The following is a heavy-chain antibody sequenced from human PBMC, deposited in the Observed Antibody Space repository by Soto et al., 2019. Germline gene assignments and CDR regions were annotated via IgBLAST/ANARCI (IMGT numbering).Heavy chain of an antibody. CDR1: GGSISSYY. J-gene: IGHJ4*02. D-gene: IGHD3-16*01. CDR2: IYYSGST. Sequence: PSETLSLTCTVSGGSISSYYWSWIRQPPGKGLEWIGYIYYSGSTSYNPSLKSRVTISVDTSKNQFSLKLSSVTATDTAVYYCARAAWGNYGYPSFFDYWGQGTLVTVSS. CDR3: ARAAWGNYGYPSFFDY. V-gene: IGHV4-59*01.